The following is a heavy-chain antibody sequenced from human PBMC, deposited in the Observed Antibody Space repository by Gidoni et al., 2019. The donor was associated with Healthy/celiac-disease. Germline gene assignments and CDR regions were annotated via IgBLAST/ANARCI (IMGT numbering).Heavy chain of an antibody. Sequence: EVQLVESGGGLVQTGGSLRLSCAASGFPFSSYWMHWVRQAPGKGLVWVSRINSDGSSPSDADSVKGRFTISRDNAKNTLYLQMNSLRAEDTAVYYCARLGGFGELLSWGQGTLVTVSS. CDR3: ARLGGFGELLS. CDR2: INSDGSSP. CDR1: GFPFSSYW. D-gene: IGHD3-10*01. J-gene: IGHJ4*02. V-gene: IGHV3-74*01.